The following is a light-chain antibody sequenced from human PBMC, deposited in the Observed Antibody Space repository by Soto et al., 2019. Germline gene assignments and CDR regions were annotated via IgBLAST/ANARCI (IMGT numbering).Light chain of an antibody. Sequence: QSALTQPAPVSGSPGQSITISCTGTSSDVGGYNYVSWYQQHPGKAPKLMIYEVTNRPSGVSNRFSGSKSGNTASLIISGLQTEDEAEYYCSSYTGSSTVFGGGTKLTVL. CDR3: SSYTGSSTV. J-gene: IGLJ3*02. CDR1: SSDVGGYNY. CDR2: EVT. V-gene: IGLV2-14*01.